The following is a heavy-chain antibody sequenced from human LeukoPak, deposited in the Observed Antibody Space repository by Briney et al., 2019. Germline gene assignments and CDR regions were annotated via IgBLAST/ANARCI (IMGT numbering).Heavy chain of an antibody. V-gene: IGHV2-70*01. CDR2: IDWDDDK. CDR1: GFTFSSYAM. D-gene: IGHD2-15*01. Sequence: LRLSCAASGFTFSSYAMSWIRQPPGKALEWLALIDWDDDKYYSTSLKTRLTISKDTSKNQVVLTMTNMDPVDTATYYCARISGGGMDVWGQGTTVTVSS. CDR3: ARISGGGMDV. J-gene: IGHJ6*02.